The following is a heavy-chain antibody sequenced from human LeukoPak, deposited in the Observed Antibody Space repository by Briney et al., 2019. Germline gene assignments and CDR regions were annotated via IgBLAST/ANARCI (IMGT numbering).Heavy chain of an antibody. CDR2: INPNSGAT. CDR3: ARVGYYEGNGYYEY. CDR1: GYTLTDYY. D-gene: IGHD3-22*01. J-gene: IGHJ4*02. Sequence: ASVKVSCKASGYTLTDYYMHWVRQAPGQGLEWMGRINPNSGATNYAQKFQGRVTMTRDTSISTGYMELSRLRSDDTAVYYCARVGYYEGNGYYEYWGQGTLVTVSS. V-gene: IGHV1-2*06.